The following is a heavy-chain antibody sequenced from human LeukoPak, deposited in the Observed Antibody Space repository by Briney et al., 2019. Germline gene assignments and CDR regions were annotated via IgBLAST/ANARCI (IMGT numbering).Heavy chain of an antibody. CDR2: ISSSSSYI. CDR1: GFTFSSYS. CDR3: ARASYDILTGYPYGYFDY. D-gene: IGHD3-9*01. Sequence: GGSLRLSCAASGFTFSSYSMNRVRQAPGKGLEWVSSISSSSSYIYYADSVKGRFTISRDNAKNSLYLQMNSLRAEDTAVYYCARASYDILTGYPYGYFDYWGQGTLVTVSS. V-gene: IGHV3-21*01. J-gene: IGHJ4*02.